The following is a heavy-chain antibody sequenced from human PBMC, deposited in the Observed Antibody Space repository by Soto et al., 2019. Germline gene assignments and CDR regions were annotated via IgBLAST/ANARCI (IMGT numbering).Heavy chain of an antibody. CDR3: ARLGKYQLLPYYYYGIDV. J-gene: IGHJ6*02. D-gene: IGHD2-2*01. CDR1: GFTFSSYW. Sequence: GGSLRLSCAASGFTFSSYWMSWVRQAPGKGLEWVANIKQDGSEKYYVDSVKGRFTISRDNAKNSLYLQMNSLRAEDTAVYYCARLGKYQLLPYYYYGIDVWGQGTTVTVSS. CDR2: IKQDGSEK. V-gene: IGHV3-7*01.